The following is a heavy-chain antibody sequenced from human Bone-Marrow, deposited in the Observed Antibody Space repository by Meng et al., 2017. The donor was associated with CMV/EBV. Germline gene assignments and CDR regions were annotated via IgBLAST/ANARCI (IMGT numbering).Heavy chain of an antibody. Sequence: GGSLRLSCAASGFTFSSYAMHWVRQAPGKGLEWVAVISYDGSNKYYADSVKGRFTISRDNSKNTLYLQMNSLRAEDTAVYYCARAPSLLWFGEFAYWGPGKRVTGAS. CDR2: ISYDGSNK. J-gene: IGHJ4*01. D-gene: IGHD3-10*01. V-gene: IGHV3-30-3*01. CDR1: GFTFSSYA. CDR3: ARAPSLLWFGEFAY.